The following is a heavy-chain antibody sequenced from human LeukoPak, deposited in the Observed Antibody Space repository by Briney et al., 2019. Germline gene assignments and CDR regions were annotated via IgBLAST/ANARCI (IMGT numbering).Heavy chain of an antibody. CDR1: GFTFSSYS. CDR2: ISSSSSYI. J-gene: IGHJ6*02. V-gene: IGHV3-21*01. Sequence: GGSLRLSCAASGFTFSSYSMNWVRQAPGKGLEWVSSISSSSSYIYYADSVKGRFTISRDNAKNSLYLQMNSLRAEDAAVYYCARVGYYDFWSGYYPDDYYYYGMDVWGQGTTVTVSS. CDR3: ARVGYYDFWSGYYPDDYYYYGMDV. D-gene: IGHD3-3*01.